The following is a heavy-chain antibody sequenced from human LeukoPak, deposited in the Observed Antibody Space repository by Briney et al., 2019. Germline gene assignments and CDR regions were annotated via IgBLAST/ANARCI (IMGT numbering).Heavy chain of an antibody. CDR1: GGSISSYY. Sequence: PSETLSLTCTVSGGSISSYYWGWIRQPPGKGLEWIGSIYYSGSTYYNPSLKSRVTISVDTSKNQFSLKLSSVTAADTAVYYCARQQSGYANAFDIWGQGTMVTVSS. J-gene: IGHJ3*02. D-gene: IGHD3-22*01. V-gene: IGHV4-39*01. CDR2: IYYSGST. CDR3: ARQQSGYANAFDI.